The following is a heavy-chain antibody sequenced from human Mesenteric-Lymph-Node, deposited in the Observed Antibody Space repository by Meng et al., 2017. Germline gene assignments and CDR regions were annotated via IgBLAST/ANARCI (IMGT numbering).Heavy chain of an antibody. CDR2: FDTEDGET. J-gene: IGHJ6*02. V-gene: IGHV1-24*01. CDR3: AREVYAWQQLVSYYYGMDV. CDR1: GYTLIEVS. Sequence: ASVKVSCKVSGYTLIEVSIHWVRQAPGKGLEWMGGFDTEDGETIYAQKFQGRVTMTEDTFTDTAYMELSSLRSEDTAVYYCAREVYAWQQLVSYYYGMDVWGQGTMVTVSS. D-gene: IGHD6-13*01.